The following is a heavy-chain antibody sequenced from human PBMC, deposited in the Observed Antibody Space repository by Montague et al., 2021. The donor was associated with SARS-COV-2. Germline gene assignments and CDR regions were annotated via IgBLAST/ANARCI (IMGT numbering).Heavy chain of an antibody. J-gene: IGHJ6*03. V-gene: IGHV4-34*01. CDR2: INHGGST. Sequence: SETLSLTCAVHGGSFSTYSWNWIRQRPGKGLEWIGEINHGGSTNYNPSLKNRLTISADTSKNQFSLKLTSVAATDTAVYYCARLRDGVVPSPILGIGPYFTYYYMDVWGKGTTVTVS. CDR3: ARLRDGVVPSPILGIGPYFTYYYMDV. CDR1: GGSFSTYS. D-gene: IGHD2-15*01.